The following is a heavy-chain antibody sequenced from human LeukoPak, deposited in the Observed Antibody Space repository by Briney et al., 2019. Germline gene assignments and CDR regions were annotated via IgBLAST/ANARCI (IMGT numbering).Heavy chain of an antibody. J-gene: IGHJ4*02. V-gene: IGHV4-39*01. CDR1: GGSISGSSYY. Sequence: SETLSLTCTVSGGSISGSSYYWGWIRQPPGKGLEWIGSIYYSGSTYYNPSLKSRVTISVDTSKNQFSLKLSSVTAADTAVYYCARVAYCGGDCYSSSWDYWGQGTLVTVSS. CDR3: ARVAYCGGDCYSSSWDY. CDR2: IYYSGST. D-gene: IGHD2-21*02.